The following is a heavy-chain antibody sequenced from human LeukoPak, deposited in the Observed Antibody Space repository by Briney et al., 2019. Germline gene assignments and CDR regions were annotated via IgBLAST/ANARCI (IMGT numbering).Heavy chain of an antibody. J-gene: IGHJ3*02. D-gene: IGHD3-16*01. CDR2: ISWNSGSI. Sequence: PGGSLRLSCAASGFTFDDYAMHWVRQAPGKGLEGVSGISWNSGSIGYADSVKGRFTISRDNAKNSLYLQMNSLRAEDTALYYCAKDHQEELGAAFDIWGQGTMVTVSS. V-gene: IGHV3-9*01. CDR3: AKDHQEELGAAFDI. CDR1: GFTFDDYA.